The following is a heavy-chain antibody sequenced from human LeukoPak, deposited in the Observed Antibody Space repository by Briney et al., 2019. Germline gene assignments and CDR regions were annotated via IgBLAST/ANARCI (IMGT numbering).Heavy chain of an antibody. J-gene: IGHJ4*02. Sequence: SETLSPTCAVYGESFSGYYWSWIRQPPGKGLEWIGEINHSGSINYNPSLKSRVTISVDTSKDQFSLKLSSVTAADTAVYYCARGSIVVVPAAYIWGQGTLVTVSS. CDR3: ARGSIVVVPAAYI. CDR1: GESFSGYY. D-gene: IGHD2-2*01. CDR2: INHSGSI. V-gene: IGHV4-34*01.